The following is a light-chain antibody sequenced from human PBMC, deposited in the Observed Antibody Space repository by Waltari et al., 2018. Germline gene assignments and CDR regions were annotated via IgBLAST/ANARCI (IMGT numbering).Light chain of an antibody. V-gene: IGKV3-20*01. Sequence: EIVLTQSPGTLSLSPGERATLSCRASQSVGSRYLAWYQQKPGQAPRLLIYGGSTRAPGIPDRFSGSGSGTDFTLTISRLETEDFAVYYCQQYGSSSLTFGGGTKVEI. CDR2: GGS. CDR1: QSVGSRY. J-gene: IGKJ4*01. CDR3: QQYGSSSLT.